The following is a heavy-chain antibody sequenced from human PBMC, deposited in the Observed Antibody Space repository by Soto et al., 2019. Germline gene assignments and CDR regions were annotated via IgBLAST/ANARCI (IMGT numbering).Heavy chain of an antibody. CDR2: IYYSGST. Sequence: SETLSLTCTVSGGSISSSSYYWGWIRQPPGKGLEWIGSIYYSGSTYYNPSLKSRVTISVDTSKNQFSLKLSSVTAADTAVYYCARQVMTTVTFDYWGQGTLVTVSS. V-gene: IGHV4-39*01. CDR1: GGSISSSSYY. CDR3: ARQVMTTVTFDY. D-gene: IGHD4-17*01. J-gene: IGHJ4*02.